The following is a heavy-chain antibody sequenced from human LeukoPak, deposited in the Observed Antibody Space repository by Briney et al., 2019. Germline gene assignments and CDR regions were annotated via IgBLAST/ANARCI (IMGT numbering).Heavy chain of an antibody. J-gene: IGHJ5*02. CDR3: ARDTMGATGWFDP. D-gene: IGHD3-10*01. CDR1: GGSISSGSYY. V-gene: IGHV4-61*02. CDR2: IYTSGST. Sequence: PSQTLSLTCTVSGGSISSGSYYWSWIRQPAGKGLEWIGRIYTSGSTNYNPSLKSRVTISVDTSKNQFSLKLSSVTAADTAVYYCARDTMGATGWFDPWGQGTLVTVSS.